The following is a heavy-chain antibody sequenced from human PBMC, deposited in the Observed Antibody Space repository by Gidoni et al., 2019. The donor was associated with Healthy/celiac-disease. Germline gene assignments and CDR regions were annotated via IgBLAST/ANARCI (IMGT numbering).Heavy chain of an antibody. D-gene: IGHD3-22*01. V-gene: IGHV3-23*01. CDR1: GFTFSSYA. J-gene: IGHJ4*02. CDR3: AKDLVGWLFPETSPLDY. Sequence: EVQLLESGGGLVQPGGSLRLSCAASGFTFSSYAMSWVRQAPGKGLEWVSAISGSGGSTYYADSVKGRFTISRDNSKNTLYLQMNSLRAEDTAVYYRAKDLVGWLFPETSPLDYWGQGTLVTVSS. CDR2: ISGSGGST.